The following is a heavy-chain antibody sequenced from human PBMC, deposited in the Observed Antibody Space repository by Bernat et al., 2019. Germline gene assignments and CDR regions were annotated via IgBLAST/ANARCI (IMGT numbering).Heavy chain of an antibody. Sequence: EVQLVESGGGLVQPGGSLRLSCAASGFTVSSNYMSWVRQAPGKGLEWVSVIYSGGSTYYADSVKGRFTISRDNSKNTLYLQMNSRRAEDTAVDYCARDQGDGYNYGYYYGMDVWGQGTTVTVSS. CDR2: IYSGGST. CDR1: GFTVSSNY. D-gene: IGHD5-24*01. V-gene: IGHV3-66*01. J-gene: IGHJ6*02. CDR3: ARDQGDGYNYGYYYGMDV.